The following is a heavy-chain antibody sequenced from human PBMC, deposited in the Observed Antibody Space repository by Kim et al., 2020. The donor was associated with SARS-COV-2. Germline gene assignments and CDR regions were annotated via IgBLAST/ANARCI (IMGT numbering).Heavy chain of an antibody. CDR1: GGSISSGGYY. J-gene: IGHJ5*02. CDR3: ATAWFGEGFWIDP. Sequence: SETLSLTCTVSGGSISSGGYYWSWIRQHPGKGLEWIGYIYYSGSTYYNPSLKSRVTISVDTSKNQFSLKLSSVTAADTAVYYCATAWFGEGFWIDPWGQGTLVTVSS. CDR2: IYYSGST. D-gene: IGHD3-10*01. V-gene: IGHV4-31*03.